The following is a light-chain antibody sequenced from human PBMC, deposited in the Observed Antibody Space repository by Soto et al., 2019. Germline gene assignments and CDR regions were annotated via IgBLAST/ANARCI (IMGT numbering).Light chain of an antibody. V-gene: IGKV1-39*01. CDR3: QQYNSYSWT. J-gene: IGKJ1*01. Sequence: DIQMTQSPSSLSASVGDRVTITCRASQGISSYLNWYQQKPGKAPKLLIYAASSLQSGVPSRFSGSGSGTDFTLTISSLQPEDFATYYCQQYNSYSWTFGQGTKVDIK. CDR1: QGISSY. CDR2: AAS.